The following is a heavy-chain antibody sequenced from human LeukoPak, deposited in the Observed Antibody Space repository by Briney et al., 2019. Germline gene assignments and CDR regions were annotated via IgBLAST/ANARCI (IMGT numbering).Heavy chain of an antibody. Sequence: SETLSLTCAVCGGSFSGYYWSWIRQPPGKGLEWIGEINHSGSTNYNPSLKSRVTISVDTSKNQFSLKLSSVTAADTAVYYCARGLRYFDWLYGYWGQGTLVTVSS. D-gene: IGHD3-9*01. CDR2: INHSGST. J-gene: IGHJ4*02. V-gene: IGHV4-34*01. CDR3: ARGLRYFDWLYGY. CDR1: GGSFSGYY.